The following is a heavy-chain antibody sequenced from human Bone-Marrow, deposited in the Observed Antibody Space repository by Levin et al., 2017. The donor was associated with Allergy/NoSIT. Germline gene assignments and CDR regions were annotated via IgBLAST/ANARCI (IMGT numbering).Heavy chain of an antibody. CDR3: ARAVGLGTHDECKRYPFDP. Sequence: SETLSLTCAVYGGSFSGYSWNWIRQPPGKGLEWIGEVFHYGSTNYNPSLKSRVTISVDKSKNQFSLKLTSVTAADKAVYYCARAVGLGTHDECKRYPFDPWGQGTLVTVSS. D-gene: IGHD1-26*01. CDR2: VFHYGST. V-gene: IGHV4-34*12. J-gene: IGHJ5*02. CDR1: GGSFSGYS.